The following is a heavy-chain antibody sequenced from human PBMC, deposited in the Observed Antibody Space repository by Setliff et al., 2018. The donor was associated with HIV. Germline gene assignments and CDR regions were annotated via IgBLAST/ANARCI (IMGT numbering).Heavy chain of an antibody. CDR1: GFTFSSYG. D-gene: IGHD2-15*01. CDR2: IRYDGSNK. V-gene: IGHV3-30*02. J-gene: IGHJ5*02. Sequence: GGSLRLSCAASGFTFSSYGMHWVRQAPGKGLEWVAFIRYDGSNKYYADSVKGRFTISRDNSKNTLYLQMISLRAEDTAVYYCVQDPGPRIENWFDPWGQGTLVTVSS. CDR3: VQDPGPRIENWFDP.